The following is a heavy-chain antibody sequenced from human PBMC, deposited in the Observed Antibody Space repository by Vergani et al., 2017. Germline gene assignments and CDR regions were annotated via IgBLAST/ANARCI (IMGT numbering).Heavy chain of an antibody. CDR1: GGSISSYY. CDR2: IYYSGST. Sequence: QVQLQESGPGLVKPSETLSLTCTVSGGSISSYYWSWIRQPPGKGLEWIGYIYYSGSTNYNPSLKSRVTISVDTSKNQFSLKLSSVTAADTAVYYCARRSRSWGSWAFDIWGQGTMVTVSS. V-gene: IGHV4-59*01. D-gene: IGHD6-6*01. J-gene: IGHJ3*02. CDR3: ARRSRSWGSWAFDI.